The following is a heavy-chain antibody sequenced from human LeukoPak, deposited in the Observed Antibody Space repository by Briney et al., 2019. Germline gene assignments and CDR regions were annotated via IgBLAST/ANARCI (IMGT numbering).Heavy chain of an antibody. CDR1: GFTFSSYA. D-gene: IGHD6-19*01. J-gene: IGHJ3*02. Sequence: GGSLRLSCAASGFTFSSYAMSWVRQAPGKGLEWVSAISGSGGSTYCADSVKGRFTISRDNSKNTLYLQMNSLRAEDTAVYYCAKDSGSSGWYRRDAFDIWGQGTMVTDSS. V-gene: IGHV3-23*01. CDR3: AKDSGSSGWYRRDAFDI. CDR2: ISGSGGST.